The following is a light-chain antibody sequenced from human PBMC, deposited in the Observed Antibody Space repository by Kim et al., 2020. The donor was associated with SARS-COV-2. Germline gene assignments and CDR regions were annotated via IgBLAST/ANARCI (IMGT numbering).Light chain of an antibody. J-gene: IGKJ2*01. V-gene: IGKV3-20*01. CDR3: QQYGTSPPYT. CDR1: QRVSSSH. Sequence: PGERPTGSCRASQRVSSSHLAWYQQVPVQAPRLLIYGASSRATGIPERFSGSASGTDFTLTISRLEPEDFAVYYCQQYGTSPPYTFGQGTKLEI. CDR2: GAS.